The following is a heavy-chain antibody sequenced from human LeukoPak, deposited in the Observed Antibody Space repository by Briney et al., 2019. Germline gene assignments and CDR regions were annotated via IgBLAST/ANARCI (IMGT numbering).Heavy chain of an antibody. V-gene: IGHV4-39*01. D-gene: IGHD6-19*01. CDR2: IYYSGNT. CDR1: GGFIGSTTCY. CDR3: ARQPVVNRGAVASNFDS. Sequence: SETLSLTCTVSGGFIGSTTCYWGWIRQPPGKGLEWIASIYYSGNTYYSASVESRVTISIDTSKNQFSLKLNSMSATDTAVYFCARQPVVNRGAVASNFDSWGQGTLVTVSA. J-gene: IGHJ4*02.